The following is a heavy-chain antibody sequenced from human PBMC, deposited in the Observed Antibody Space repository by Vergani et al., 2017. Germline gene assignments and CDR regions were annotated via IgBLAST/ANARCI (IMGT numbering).Heavy chain of an antibody. CDR2: INHSGST. Sequence: QVQLQQWGAGLLKPSETLSLTCAVYGGSFSGYYWSWIRQPPGKGLEWIGEINHSGSTNSNPSLKSRVTISVDTSKNQFSLKLSSVTAADTAVYYCARQLYFWFDPWGQGTLVTVSS. CDR1: GGSFSGYY. J-gene: IGHJ5*02. CDR3: ARQLYFWFDP. V-gene: IGHV4-34*01. D-gene: IGHD3-3*01.